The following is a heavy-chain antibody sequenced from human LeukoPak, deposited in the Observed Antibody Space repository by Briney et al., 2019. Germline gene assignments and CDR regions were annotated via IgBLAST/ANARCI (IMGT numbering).Heavy chain of an antibody. D-gene: IGHD3-22*01. CDR1: GGSISSYY. CDR2: IYYSGST. V-gene: IGHV4-59*08. Sequence: PSETLSLTCTVSGGSISSYYWSWIRQPPGKGLEWIGYIYYSGSTNYNPSLKSRVTISVDTSKNQFSLKLSSVTATDTAVYYCARHYYDRSDSYSFDYWGQGTLVTVSS. J-gene: IGHJ4*02. CDR3: ARHYYDRSDSYSFDY.